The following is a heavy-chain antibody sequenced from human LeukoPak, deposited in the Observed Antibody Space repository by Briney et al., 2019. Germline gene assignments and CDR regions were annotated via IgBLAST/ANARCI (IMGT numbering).Heavy chain of an antibody. D-gene: IGHD3-10*01. CDR2: ISPKSGVT. CDR1: GYTFTGYY. CDR3: ARPEGSYYYGPGVWFDP. Sequence: ASVKVSCKASGYTFTGYYMHWVRQAPGQGREWMGWISPKSGVTNYAQKFQGRVTMTSDTSISTAYMELSRLTSDDTAVYYCARPEGSYYYGPGVWFDPWGQGTLVTVSS. V-gene: IGHV1-2*02. J-gene: IGHJ5*02.